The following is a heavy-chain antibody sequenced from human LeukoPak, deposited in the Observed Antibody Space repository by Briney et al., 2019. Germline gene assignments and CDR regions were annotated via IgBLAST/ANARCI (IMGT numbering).Heavy chain of an antibody. D-gene: IGHD5-24*01. V-gene: IGHV3-23*01. CDR2: ISGSGGST. CDR1: GFTFSSYA. J-gene: IGHJ4*02. Sequence: GGSLRLSCAASGFTFSSYAMSWVRQAPGKGLEWVSAISGSGGSTYYADSVKGRFTISRDNSKNTLYLQMNSLRAEDAAVYYCAKGVRRDGYNYFYFDYWAQGPLVPVSS. CDR3: AKGVRRDGYNYFYFDY.